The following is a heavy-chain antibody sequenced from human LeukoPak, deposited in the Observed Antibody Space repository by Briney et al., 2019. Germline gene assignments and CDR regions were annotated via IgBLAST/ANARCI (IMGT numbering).Heavy chain of an antibody. Sequence: GGSLRLSRAASGFTFSSYSMNWVRQAPGKGLEWVSSISSSSSYIYYADSVKGRFTISRDNAKNSLYLQMNSLRAEDTAVYYCARDKALMVRGSFDYWGQGTLVTVSS. V-gene: IGHV3-21*01. CDR1: GFTFSSYS. J-gene: IGHJ4*02. D-gene: IGHD3-10*01. CDR2: ISSSSSYI. CDR3: ARDKALMVRGSFDY.